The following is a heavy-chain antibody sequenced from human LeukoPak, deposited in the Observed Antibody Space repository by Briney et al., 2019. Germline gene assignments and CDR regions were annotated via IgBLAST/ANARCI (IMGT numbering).Heavy chain of an antibody. CDR2: TSGTGYNT. J-gene: IGHJ4*02. CDR1: GYTFSAYG. CDR3: ARSQCPDSTSCYYFFYFDF. Sequence: ASVKVSCKASGYTFSAYGITWVRQAPGQGLEWMAWTSGTGYNTDYTQRFQGRVSVTTDTSTSTAYMEVRSLRSEDTAIYYCARSQCPDSTSCYYFFYFDFWGQGTPVTVSS. V-gene: IGHV1-18*01. D-gene: IGHD2-2*01.